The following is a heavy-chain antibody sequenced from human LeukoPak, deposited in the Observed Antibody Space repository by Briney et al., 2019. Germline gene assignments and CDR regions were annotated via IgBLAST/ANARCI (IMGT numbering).Heavy chain of an antibody. V-gene: IGHV1-18*01. CDR3: ARDPSDIVVVVAARASGYFDY. Sequence: ASVKVSCKTSGYTFTSYGISWVRQAPAQGLEWMGWISAYNGNTNYAQKLQGRVTMTTDTSTSTAYMELRSLRSDDTAVYYCARDPSDIVVVVAARASGYFDYWGQGTLVTVSS. J-gene: IGHJ4*02. CDR1: GYTFTSYG. CDR2: ISAYNGNT. D-gene: IGHD2-15*01.